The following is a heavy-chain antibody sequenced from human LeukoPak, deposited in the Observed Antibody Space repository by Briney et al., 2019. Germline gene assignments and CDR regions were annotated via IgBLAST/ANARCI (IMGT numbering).Heavy chain of an antibody. CDR1: GYTFTSYD. J-gene: IGHJ4*02. Sequence: ASVKVSCKASGYTFTSYDINWVRQATGQGLEWMGRIIPIFGTANYAQKFQGRVTITTDESTSTAYMELSSLRSEDTAVYYCARGEFGIDYWGQGTLVTVSS. V-gene: IGHV1-69*05. CDR2: IIPIFGTA. D-gene: IGHD3-10*01. CDR3: ARGEFGIDY.